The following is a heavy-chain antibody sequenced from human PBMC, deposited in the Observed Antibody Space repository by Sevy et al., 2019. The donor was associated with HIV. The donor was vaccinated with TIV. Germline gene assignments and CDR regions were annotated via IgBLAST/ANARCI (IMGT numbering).Heavy chain of an antibody. J-gene: IGHJ4*02. CDR2: ISSSSSYI. Sequence: GGSLRLSCAASGFTFSSYSMNWVRQAPGKGLEWVSSISSSSSYIYYADSMKGRFTITRDNAKNSLYLQMNSLRAEDTAVYYCAREGEMATLDYWGQGTLVTVSS. CDR1: GFTFSSYS. CDR3: AREGEMATLDY. V-gene: IGHV3-21*01. D-gene: IGHD3-16*01.